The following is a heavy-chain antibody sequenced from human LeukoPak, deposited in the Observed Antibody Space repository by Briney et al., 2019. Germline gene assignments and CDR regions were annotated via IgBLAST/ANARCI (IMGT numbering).Heavy chain of an antibody. CDR1: GYTFNSYS. D-gene: IGHD6-6*01. Sequence: ASVKVSCKAHGYTFNSYSITWVRQAPGQGPAWMGWTIPDCKSTEYAQKFQGRVTITRDKSNSRTYMALRRLTTDDTAIYYCAEPVAARPDFVGNWFAPWGQGPLLTVSS. CDR2: TIPDCKST. CDR3: AEPVAARPDFVGNWFAP. V-gene: IGHV1-2*02. J-gene: IGHJ5*02.